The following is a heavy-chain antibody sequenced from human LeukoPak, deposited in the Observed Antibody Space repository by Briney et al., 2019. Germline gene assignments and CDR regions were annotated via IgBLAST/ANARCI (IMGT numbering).Heavy chain of an antibody. J-gene: IGHJ4*02. CDR1: GGSFSGYY. V-gene: IGHV4-34*01. CDR3: ARLYYDILTGYFVEPLYYFDY. D-gene: IGHD3-9*01. CDR2: INHSGST. Sequence: SETLSLTCAVYGGSFSGYYWSWLRQPPGKGLEWLGEINHSGSTNYNPSLKSRVTISVGTSRNQFSLKLSSVTAADTAVYYCARLYYDILTGYFVEPLYYFDYWGQGTLVTVSS.